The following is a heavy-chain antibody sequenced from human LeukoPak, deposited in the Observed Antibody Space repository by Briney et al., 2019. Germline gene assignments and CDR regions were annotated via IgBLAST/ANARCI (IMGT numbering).Heavy chain of an antibody. CDR3: ASQPFGSSWYWFDS. Sequence: PSETLSLTCTVSGGSISSYYWSWIRQPPGKGLEWIGYIYYNGITNYNPSLTSRVTISVDTSKNQFSLKLSSVTAADTAVYYCASQPFGSSWYWFDSWGQGTLVTVSS. J-gene: IGHJ5*01. CDR2: IYYNGIT. CDR1: GGSISSYY. D-gene: IGHD6-13*01. V-gene: IGHV4-59*01.